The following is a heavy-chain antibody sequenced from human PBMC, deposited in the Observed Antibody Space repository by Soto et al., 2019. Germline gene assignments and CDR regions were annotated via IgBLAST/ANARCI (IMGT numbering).Heavy chain of an antibody. D-gene: IGHD1-26*01. V-gene: IGHV1-18*04. Sequence: QVHLVQSGGEVTRPGASVKVSCKSSGYTFTSYGVSWVRQAPGQGLEWLGWISVYTGNTKQAQKVQDRVTLTTEASTTTAYMELRSMRSDDTAVYYCARDRCTTDRSYTHHFDVWGQGTTVTVSS. J-gene: IGHJ6*02. CDR2: ISVYTGNT. CDR1: GYTFTSYG. CDR3: ARDRCTTDRSYTHHFDV.